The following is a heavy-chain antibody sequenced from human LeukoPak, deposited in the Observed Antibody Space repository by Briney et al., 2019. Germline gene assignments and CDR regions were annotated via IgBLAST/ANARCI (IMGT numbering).Heavy chain of an antibody. CDR3: ASSGGGSYSYYYYYMDV. CDR1: GGTFSSYA. Sequence: ASVKVSCKASGGTFSSYAISWVRQAPGQGLEWMGGIIPIFGTANYAQKLQGRVTITADESTSTAYMELSSLRSEDTAVYYCASSGGGSYSYYYYYMDVWGKGTTVTISS. V-gene: IGHV1-69*13. J-gene: IGHJ6*03. CDR2: IIPIFGTA. D-gene: IGHD2-15*01.